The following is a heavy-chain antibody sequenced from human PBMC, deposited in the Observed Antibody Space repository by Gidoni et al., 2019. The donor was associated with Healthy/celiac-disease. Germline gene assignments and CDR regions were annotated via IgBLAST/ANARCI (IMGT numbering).Heavy chain of an antibody. CDR3: ARYRRSRPPDY. D-gene: IGHD4-4*01. J-gene: IGHJ4*02. V-gene: IGHV4-34*01. CDR2: INHSGST. Sequence: QVQLQQWGAGLLKPSETLSLTCAVSGGSFSGYYWSWIRQPPGKGLARIGEINHSGSTNYNPSLKSRVTISVDTSKNQFSLKLSSVTAADTAVYYCARYRRSRPPDYWGQGTLVTVSS. CDR1: GGSFSGYY.